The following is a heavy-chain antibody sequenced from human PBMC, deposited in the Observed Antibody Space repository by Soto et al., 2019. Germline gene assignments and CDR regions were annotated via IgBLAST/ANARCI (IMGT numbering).Heavy chain of an antibody. CDR2: IYYSGST. Sequence: SETLSLTCTVSGGSISSYYWSWIRQPPGKGLEWIGYIYYSGSTNYNPSLKSRVTISVDTSKNQFSLKLSSVTAADTAVYYCARVGYCISTSCRRVPDYWGQGTLVT. CDR3: ARVGYCISTSCRRVPDY. CDR1: GGSISSYY. J-gene: IGHJ4*02. D-gene: IGHD2-2*01. V-gene: IGHV4-59*08.